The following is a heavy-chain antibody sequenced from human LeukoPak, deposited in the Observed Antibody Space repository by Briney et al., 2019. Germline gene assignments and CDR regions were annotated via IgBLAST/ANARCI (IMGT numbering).Heavy chain of an antibody. CDR3: ARDQPYCSSTSCSDAFDI. D-gene: IGHD2-2*01. CDR2: IYYSGST. Sequence: SETLSLTCTVSGGSISSYYWSWVRQPPGKGLEWIGYIYYSGSTNYNPSLKSRVTISVDTSKNQFSLKLSSVTAADTAVYYCARDQPYCSSTSCSDAFDIWGQGTMVTVSS. CDR1: GGSISSYY. J-gene: IGHJ3*02. V-gene: IGHV4-59*01.